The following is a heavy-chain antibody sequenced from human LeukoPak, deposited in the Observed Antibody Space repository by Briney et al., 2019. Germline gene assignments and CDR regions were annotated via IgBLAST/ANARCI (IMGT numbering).Heavy chain of an antibody. V-gene: IGHV3-9*01. J-gene: IGHJ4*02. Sequence: PGGSLRLSCAASGFTFDDYAMHWVRQAPGKGLEWVSGINWNSGSIGYADSVRGRFTISRDNAKNSLYLQMNSLRAEDTALYYCAKDIEGLLGTAMVDYWGQGTLVTVSS. CDR3: AKDIEGLLGTAMVDY. CDR2: INWNSGSI. CDR1: GFTFDDYA. D-gene: IGHD5-18*01.